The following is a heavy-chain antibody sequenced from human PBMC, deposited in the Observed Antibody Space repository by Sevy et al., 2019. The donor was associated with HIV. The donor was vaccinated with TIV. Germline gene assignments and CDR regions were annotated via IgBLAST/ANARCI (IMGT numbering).Heavy chain of an antibody. CDR3: ARGDPMTTFAY. CDR1: GGSFSGYY. D-gene: IGHD3-16*01. CDR2: INHSGST. Sequence: SETLSLTCAVYGGSFSGYYWSWIRQPPGKGLEWIGEINHSGSTNYNPSLKSRVTISVDTYKNQFSLKLSSVTAADTAVYYCARGDPMTTFAYWGQGTLVTVSS. V-gene: IGHV4-34*01. J-gene: IGHJ4*02.